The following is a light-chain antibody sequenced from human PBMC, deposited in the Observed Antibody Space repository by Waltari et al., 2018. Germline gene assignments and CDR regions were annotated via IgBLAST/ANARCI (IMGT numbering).Light chain of an antibody. CDR2: EVS. Sequence: QSALTQPPSASGSPGQSVTISCTGTSSDVGGYNYVSWYQQHPGKAPNPMIYEVSMRPSGVPDRFSGSKAGNTASLTVSGLQAEDEADYYCSSYAGSNNLVFGGGTKLTVL. J-gene: IGLJ2*01. CDR1: SSDVGGYNY. V-gene: IGLV2-8*01. CDR3: SSYAGSNNLV.